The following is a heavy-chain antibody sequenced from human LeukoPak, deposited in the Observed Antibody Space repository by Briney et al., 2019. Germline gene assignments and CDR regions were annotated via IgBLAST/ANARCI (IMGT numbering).Heavy chain of an antibody. CDR2: ISGSGGST. Sequence: PGGSLRLSCVASAFSVSSNYMSWVRQAPGKGLEWVSAISGSGGSTYYADSVKGRFTISRDNPKNTLYLQMNSLRAEDTAVYYCAKDRANDYSNYGGSYYFDYRGQGTLVTVSS. V-gene: IGHV3-23*01. CDR1: AFSVSSNY. D-gene: IGHD4-11*01. J-gene: IGHJ4*02. CDR3: AKDRANDYSNYGGSYYFDY.